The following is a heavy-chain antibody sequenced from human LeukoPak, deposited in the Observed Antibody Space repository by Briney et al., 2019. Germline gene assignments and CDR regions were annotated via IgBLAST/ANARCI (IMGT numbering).Heavy chain of an antibody. Sequence: SETLSLTCTVSGGSISSSSYYWGWIRQPPGKGLEWIGSMYSSGSTYYNPSLKSRVTISVDTSKNQFSLKLSSVTAADTAVYYCATLPFNSRNTDYWGQGTLVTVSS. J-gene: IGHJ4*02. V-gene: IGHV4-39*07. CDR3: ATLPFNSRNTDY. CDR1: GGSISSSSYY. CDR2: MYSSGST. D-gene: IGHD1/OR15-1a*01.